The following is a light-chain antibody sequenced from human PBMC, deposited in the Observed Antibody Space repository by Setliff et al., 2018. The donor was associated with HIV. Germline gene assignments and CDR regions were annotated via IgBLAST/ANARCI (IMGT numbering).Light chain of an antibody. Sequence: SVLTQPASVSGSPGQSITISCTGTSSDVGSYNLVSWYQQHPGKAPKVMIYEATKRPSGVSNRFSGSKSGNATSLTISGLQAEDEADYYCCSYAGSSTFPYVFGTGTKVTVL. J-gene: IGLJ1*01. V-gene: IGLV2-23*02. CDR3: CSYAGSSTFPYV. CDR1: SSDVGSYNL. CDR2: EAT.